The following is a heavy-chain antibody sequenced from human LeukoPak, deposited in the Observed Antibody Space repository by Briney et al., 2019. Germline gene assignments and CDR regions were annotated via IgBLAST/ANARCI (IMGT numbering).Heavy chain of an antibody. D-gene: IGHD2-15*01. Sequence: SETLSLTCTVSGGSISTSRYYWGWIRQPPGKRLEWIGSSYYSGSPYYNPSLKSRVTISVDTSKNQFSLSLTSVTAADTALYYCARPNSVGPLGSSDLWGQGTMVTVSS. J-gene: IGHJ3*01. CDR2: SYYSGSP. V-gene: IGHV4-39*01. CDR3: ARPNSVGPLGSSDL. CDR1: GGSISTSRYY.